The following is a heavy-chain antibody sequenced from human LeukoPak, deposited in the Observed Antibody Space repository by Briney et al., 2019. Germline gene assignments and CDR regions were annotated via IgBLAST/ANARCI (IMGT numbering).Heavy chain of an antibody. V-gene: IGHV1-69*05. CDR1: GGTFSSYA. J-gene: IGHJ6*03. D-gene: IGHD2-2*02. CDR3: AGSGYCSSTSCYKYYYYYMDV. Sequence: SVKVSYKASGGTFSSYAISWVRQAPGQGLERMGGIIPIFGTANYAQKFQGRVTITTDESTSTAYMELSSLRSEDTAVYYCAGSGYCSSTSCYKYYYYYMDVWGKGTTVTVSS. CDR2: IIPIFGTA.